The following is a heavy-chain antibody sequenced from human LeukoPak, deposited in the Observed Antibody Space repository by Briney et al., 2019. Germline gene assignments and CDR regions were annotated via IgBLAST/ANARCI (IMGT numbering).Heavy chain of an antibody. V-gene: IGHV4-34*01. CDR1: GGSFSGYY. CDR3: ASPPHCSSTSCPVPFDY. Sequence: SETLSLTCAVYGGSFSGYYWSWIRQPPGKGLEWIGEINHGGSTNYNPSLKSRVTISVDTSKNQFSLKLSSVTAADTAVYYCASPPHCSSTSCPVPFDYWGQGTLVTVSS. J-gene: IGHJ4*02. D-gene: IGHD2-2*01. CDR2: INHGGST.